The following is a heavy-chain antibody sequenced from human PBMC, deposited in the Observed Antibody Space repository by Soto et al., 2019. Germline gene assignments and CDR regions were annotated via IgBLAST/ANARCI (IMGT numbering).Heavy chain of an antibody. CDR2: IYYXXXT. CDR1: GGSISSSXXX. V-gene: IGHV4-39*01. J-gene: IGHJ4*02. D-gene: IGHD3-9*01. CDR3: ASRTVLRYFDWSYDY. Sequence: QLQLQESGPGLVKPSETLSLTCTVSGGSISSSXXXXGXXRQPPGKGLEWIGSIYYXXXTYYNPSLKSRVTISVDTSKNQXSLKLSSVTAADTAVYYCASRTVLRYFDWSYDYWGQGTLVTVSS.